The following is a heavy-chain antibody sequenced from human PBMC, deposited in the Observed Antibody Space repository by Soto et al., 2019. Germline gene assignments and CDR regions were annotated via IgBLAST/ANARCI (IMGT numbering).Heavy chain of an antibody. Sequence: GGSLRLSCAASGFTFSNAWMSWVRQAPGKGLEWVGRIKSKTDGGTTDYAAPVKGRFTISRDDSKNTLYLQMNSLKTEDTAVYYCATDDSKIVEATYFDNWGQGTLVTVSS. J-gene: IGHJ4*01. CDR1: GFTFSNAW. CDR2: IKSKTDGGTT. D-gene: IGHD1-26*01. V-gene: IGHV3-15*01. CDR3: ATDDSKIVEATYFDN.